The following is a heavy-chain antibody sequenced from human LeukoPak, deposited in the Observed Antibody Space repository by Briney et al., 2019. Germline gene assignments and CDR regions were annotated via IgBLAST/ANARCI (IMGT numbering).Heavy chain of an antibody. CDR3: ATPERGYSGYDFGS. CDR1: GYTFTGYY. CDR2: INPNSGGT. V-gene: IGHV1-2*02. Sequence: ASVKVSCKASGYTFTGYYMPWVRQAPGQGLEWMGWINPNSGGTNYAQKFQGRVTMTRDTSISTAYMELSRLRSDDTAVYYCATPERGYSGYDFGSWGQGTLVTVSS. J-gene: IGHJ4*02. D-gene: IGHD5-12*01.